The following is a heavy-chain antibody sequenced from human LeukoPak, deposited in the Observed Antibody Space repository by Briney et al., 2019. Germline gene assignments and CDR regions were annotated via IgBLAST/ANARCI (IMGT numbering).Heavy chain of an antibody. Sequence: KPSETLSLTCTVSGGSISSYYWSWIRQPPGKGLEWIGYIYYSGSTNYNPSLKSRVTISVDTSKNQFSLKLSSVTAADTAVYYCARGRPILAEDFDYWGQGTLVTVSS. CDR1: GGSISSYY. J-gene: IGHJ4*02. CDR3: ARGRPILAEDFDY. D-gene: IGHD3-3*01. V-gene: IGHV4-59*01. CDR2: IYYSGST.